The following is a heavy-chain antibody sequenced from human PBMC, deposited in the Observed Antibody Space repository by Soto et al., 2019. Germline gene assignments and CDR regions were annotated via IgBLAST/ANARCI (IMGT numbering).Heavy chain of an antibody. CDR3: ARGVRYYSSEKPANFDY. V-gene: IGHV3-30*03. Sequence: GGSLRLSCAASGFIFSDYAMHWVRQAPGKGLEWVAVISYDGIKKDYADSVEGRFTISRDNAENSLFLQMNSLRADDTAVYYCARGVRYYSSEKPANFDYWGQGTLVTVSS. CDR2: ISYDGIKK. CDR1: GFIFSDYA. D-gene: IGHD2-21*01. J-gene: IGHJ4*02.